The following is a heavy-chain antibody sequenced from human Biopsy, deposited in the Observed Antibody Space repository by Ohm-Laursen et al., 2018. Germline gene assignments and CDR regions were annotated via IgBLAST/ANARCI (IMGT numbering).Heavy chain of an antibody. CDR1: GFTFDDYT. V-gene: IGHV3-43*01. CDR2: ISWDGSRT. J-gene: IGHJ6*02. CDR3: ARDGGVSYFGLDV. D-gene: IGHD3-16*01. Sequence: SLRLSCTAPGFTFDDYTMHWVRQTPGKGLEWVSLISWDGSRTYYADSVRGRFTISRDNAKNCLYLQMNSLRTQDTALYYCARDGGVSYFGLDVWGLGTTATVSS.